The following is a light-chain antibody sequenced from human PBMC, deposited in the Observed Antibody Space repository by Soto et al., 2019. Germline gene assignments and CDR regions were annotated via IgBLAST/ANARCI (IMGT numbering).Light chain of an antibody. CDR1: QSVSRNY. J-gene: IGKJ4*01. CDR3: QQYGSTPLT. CDR2: GAS. V-gene: IGKV3-20*01. Sequence: EIGLTQSPGTLSLSPGGRATLSCRASQSVSRNYVAWYQQKPGQAPRLLIYGASSRASGIPDRFSGSGSGADFTLSITRLEPEDFAPYYCQQYGSTPLTFGGGTKVEIK.